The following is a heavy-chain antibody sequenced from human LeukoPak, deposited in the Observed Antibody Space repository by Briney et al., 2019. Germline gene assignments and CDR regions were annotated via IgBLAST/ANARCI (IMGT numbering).Heavy chain of an antibody. CDR2: ISYRSSDI. Sequence: PGGSLRLSCAASGFTLSSYNMKWVRQAPGKGLAWGSPISYRSSDIEYADSVKGRFTISRDNAKKSLYLQMSDLRAEDMAVYYCARVYSSSWYSGYLYMDVWGKGTTVTVSS. D-gene: IGHD6-13*01. V-gene: IGHV3-21*01. J-gene: IGHJ6*03. CDR1: GFTLSSYN. CDR3: ARVYSSSWYSGYLYMDV.